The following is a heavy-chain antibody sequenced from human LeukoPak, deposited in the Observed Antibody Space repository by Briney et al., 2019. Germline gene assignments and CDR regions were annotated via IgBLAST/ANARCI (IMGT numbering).Heavy chain of an antibody. CDR1: GFIFDNYA. CDR3: ARESETSGWYDY. J-gene: IGHJ4*02. Sequence: GGSLRLSCAAPGFIFDNYAIHWVRQAPGKGLEWVSLISGDGGSTFYADSVRGRFTISRDNTRKSLSLQMSSLRSEDTALYYCARESETSGWYDYWGQGTLVTVTS. CDR2: ISGDGGST. V-gene: IGHV3-43*02. D-gene: IGHD6-19*01.